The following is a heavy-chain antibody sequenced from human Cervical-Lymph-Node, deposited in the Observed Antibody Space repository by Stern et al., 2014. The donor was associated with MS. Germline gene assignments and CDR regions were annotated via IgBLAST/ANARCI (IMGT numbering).Heavy chain of an antibody. Sequence: MQLVASGAEVKQPGSSVKVSCKASGGTFSSYAISWVRQAPGQGLDWMGGIIPIFGTANYAQKFQGRVTITADESTSTAYMELSSLRPEDTAVYYCARGELKEGLVRGMDVWGQGTTVTVSS. J-gene: IGHJ6*02. CDR1: GGTFSSYA. CDR2: IIPIFGTA. D-gene: IGHD1-26*01. V-gene: IGHV1-69*01. CDR3: ARGELKEGLVRGMDV.